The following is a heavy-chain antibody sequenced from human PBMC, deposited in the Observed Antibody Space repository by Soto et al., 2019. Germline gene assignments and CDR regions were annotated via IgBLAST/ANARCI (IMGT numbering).Heavy chain of an antibody. CDR1: GFTFDTFA. Sequence: EVRLLASGGGLVQPGGSLRLSCAASGFTFDTFAMSWVRQAPGKGLEWVSGISGSGASTYYADSVKGRFTISRDNSKNTLYLQMNSLRAEDTAVYYCAKVTGGDFYYYYMDVWGKATTVTVSS. V-gene: IGHV3-23*01. J-gene: IGHJ6*03. D-gene: IGHD3-16*01. CDR3: AKVTGGDFYYYYMDV. CDR2: ISGSGAST.